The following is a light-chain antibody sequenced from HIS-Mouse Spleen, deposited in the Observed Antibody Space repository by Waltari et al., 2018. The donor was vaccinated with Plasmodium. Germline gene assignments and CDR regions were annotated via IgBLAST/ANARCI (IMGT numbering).Light chain of an antibody. CDR2: DDS. CDR1: NIGSKS. J-gene: IGLJ2*01. CDR3: QVWDSSSDHPV. V-gene: IGLV3-21*02. Sequence: SYVLTQPPSVSVAPGQTARITCGGNNIGSKSVHWYQQKPGQAPVLVVYDDSDRPSGIPGGFSGSNSGNTATLTSSRVEAGDEADYYCQVWDSSSDHPVFGGGTKLTVL.